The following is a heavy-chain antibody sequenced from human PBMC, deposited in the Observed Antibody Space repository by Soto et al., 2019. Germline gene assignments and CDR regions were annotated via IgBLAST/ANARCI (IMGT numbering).Heavy chain of an antibody. Sequence: EVQLVESGGGLVQPGGSLRLSCAASGFTFSRDWMHWVRQSPGNGLVWVSRIKGDGTITNYADSVKGRFTTSRDNAKNTVYLQLNSLTTEDTAVYYCARGGLGNYYNDYWGQGTLVTVSS. CDR2: IKGDGTIT. D-gene: IGHD3-10*01. CDR3: ARGGLGNYYNDY. J-gene: IGHJ4*02. V-gene: IGHV3-74*01. CDR1: GFTFSRDW.